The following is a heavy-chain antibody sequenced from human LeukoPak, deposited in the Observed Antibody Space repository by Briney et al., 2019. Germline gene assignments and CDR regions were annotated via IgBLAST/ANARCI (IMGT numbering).Heavy chain of an antibody. Sequence: GGSLRLSCAASGFTFSNYGMHWVRQTPGKGLEWVALISSDGSKNIYADSVKGRFTISRDNSKNTVCLQMNSLRAEDTAVYYCVKGLVQTTMSYSVDYWGQGALVTVSS. V-gene: IGHV3-30*18. CDR1: GFTFSNYG. D-gene: IGHD1-1*01. CDR2: ISSDGSKN. CDR3: VKGLVQTTMSYSVDY. J-gene: IGHJ4*02.